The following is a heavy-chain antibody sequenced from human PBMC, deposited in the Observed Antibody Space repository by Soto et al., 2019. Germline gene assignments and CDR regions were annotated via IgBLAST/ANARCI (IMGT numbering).Heavy chain of an antibody. D-gene: IGHD1-7*01. CDR2: IIPIFGTA. V-gene: IGHV1-69*13. Sequence: GASVKVSCKASGGTFSSYAISWVRQAPGQGLEWMGGIIPIFGTANYAQKFQGRVTITADESTSTAYMELSSLRSEDTAVYYCARATAGITGTTVPRYYYGMDVWGQGTTVTVSS. J-gene: IGHJ6*02. CDR3: ARATAGITGTTVPRYYYGMDV. CDR1: GGTFSSYA.